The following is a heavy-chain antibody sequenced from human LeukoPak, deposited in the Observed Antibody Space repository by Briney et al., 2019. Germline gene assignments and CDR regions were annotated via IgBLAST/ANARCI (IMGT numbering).Heavy chain of an antibody. D-gene: IGHD1-1*01. CDR1: GFTVSSNY. CDR3: ASPRVRSAFDI. V-gene: IGHV3-53*01. Sequence: PGGSLRLSCAASGFTVSSNYMSWVRQAPGKGLEWVSVIYSGGSTYYADSVKGRFTISRDNSKNTLYLQMNGLRAEDTAVYYCASPRVRSAFDIWGQGTMVIVSS. J-gene: IGHJ3*02. CDR2: IYSGGST.